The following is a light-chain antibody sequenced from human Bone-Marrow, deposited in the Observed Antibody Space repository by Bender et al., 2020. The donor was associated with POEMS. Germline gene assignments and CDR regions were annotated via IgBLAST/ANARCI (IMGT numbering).Light chain of an antibody. J-gene: IGLJ1*01. V-gene: IGLV3-21*03. CDR1: DIGSKS. Sequence: SYVLTQPPSVSVAPGKTAKITCGGNDIGSKSVFWYQQKPGQAPVLVVYDDSDRPSGIPERFSGSTFGNTATLTISGVEAGDEADYYCQVWDLSSDHYVFGTATKVTVL. CDR3: QVWDLSSDHYV. CDR2: DDS.